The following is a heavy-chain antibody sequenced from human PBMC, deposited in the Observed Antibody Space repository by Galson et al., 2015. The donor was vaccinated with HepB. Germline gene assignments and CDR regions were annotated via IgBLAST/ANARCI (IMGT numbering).Heavy chain of an antibody. J-gene: IGHJ6*02. CDR2: ISGSGGST. V-gene: IGHV3-23*01. D-gene: IGHD6-13*01. Sequence: SLRLSCAASGFTFSSYAMSWVRQAPGKGLEWVSAISGSGGSTYYADSVKGRFTISRDNSKNTLYLQMNSLRAEDTAVYYCAKDVYSSSWYGGVVKYYYGMDVWGQGTTVTVSS. CDR1: GFTFSSYA. CDR3: AKDVYSSSWYGGVVKYYYGMDV.